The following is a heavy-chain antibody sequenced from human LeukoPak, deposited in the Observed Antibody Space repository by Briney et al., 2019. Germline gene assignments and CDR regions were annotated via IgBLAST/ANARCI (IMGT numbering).Heavy chain of an antibody. J-gene: IGHJ4*02. D-gene: IGHD4-17*01. Sequence: GGSLRLSCAASGFTFSSYGMHWVRQAPGKGLEWVAVISYDGSNKYYADSVKGRFTISRDNSKNTLYLQMNSLRAEDTAMYYCAKDRVATVTTFNDYWGQGTLVTVSS. CDR1: GFTFSSYG. CDR3: AKDRVATVTTFNDY. V-gene: IGHV3-30*18. CDR2: ISYDGSNK.